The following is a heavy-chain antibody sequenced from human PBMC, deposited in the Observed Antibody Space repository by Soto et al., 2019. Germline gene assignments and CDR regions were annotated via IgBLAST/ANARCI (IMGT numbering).Heavy chain of an antibody. CDR2: INHSGST. V-gene: IGHV4-34*01. CDR3: ARVDYGGPDAFDI. D-gene: IGHD4-17*01. Sequence: PSETLSLTCAVYGGSFSGYYWSWIRQPPGKGLEWIGEINHSGSTNYNPSLKSRVTISVDTSKNQFSLKLSSVTAADTAVYYCARVDYGGPDAFDIWGQGTMVT. CDR1: GGSFSGYY. J-gene: IGHJ3*02.